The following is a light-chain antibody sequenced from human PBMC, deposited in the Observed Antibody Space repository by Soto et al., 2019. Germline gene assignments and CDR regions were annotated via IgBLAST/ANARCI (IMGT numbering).Light chain of an antibody. Sequence: QSVLXQPASVSGSPGQSITISCTGTSNDVGGYNYVSWYQHHPGKAPKLIICDVTDRPSGISYRFSASKSGNTASLTISGLQAEDEADYYCSSYTSSNAEVFGTGTKVTVL. J-gene: IGLJ1*01. CDR2: DVT. V-gene: IGLV2-14*03. CDR1: SNDVGGYNY. CDR3: SSYTSSNAEV.